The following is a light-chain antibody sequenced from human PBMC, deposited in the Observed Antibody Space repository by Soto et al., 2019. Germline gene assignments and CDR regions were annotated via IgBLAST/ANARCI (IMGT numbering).Light chain of an antibody. J-gene: IGLJ2*01. Sequence: QSVLTQPPSVSGSPGRSVTISCTGTSSDVGSYNRVSWYQQPPGTAPKLMIYEVSNRPSGVPDRFSGSKSGNTASLTISGLQAEGEADYYCPSYTGSSTVVVFGGGTKLTVL. CDR1: SSDVGSYNR. V-gene: IGLV2-18*02. CDR2: EVS. CDR3: PSYTGSSTVVV.